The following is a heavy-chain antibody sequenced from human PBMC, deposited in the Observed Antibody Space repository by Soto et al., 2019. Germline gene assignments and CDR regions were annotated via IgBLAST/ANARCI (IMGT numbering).Heavy chain of an antibody. J-gene: IGHJ4*02. Sequence: GASVKVSCKASGYTFTSYDINWVRQATGQGLEWMGWMNPNSGNTGYAQKFQGRVTMARNTSISTAYMELSSLRSEDTAVYYCASGGPYCSSTSCYSDNVYWGQGTLVTVSS. CDR1: GYTFTSYD. D-gene: IGHD2-2*01. CDR3: ASGGPYCSSTSCYSDNVY. V-gene: IGHV1-8*01. CDR2: MNPNSGNT.